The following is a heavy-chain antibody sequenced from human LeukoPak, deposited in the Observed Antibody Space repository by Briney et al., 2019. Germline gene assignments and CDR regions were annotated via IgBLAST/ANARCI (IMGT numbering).Heavy chain of an antibody. D-gene: IGHD5-18*01. CDR3: ARAPWSPRVNPELDY. CDR2: INAGNGNT. CDR1: GYTFTSYA. J-gene: IGHJ4*02. V-gene: IGHV1-3*01. Sequence: GASVKVSCKVSGYTFTSYAMHWVRQAPGQRLEWMGWINAGNGNTKYSQKFQGRVTITRDTSASTAYMELSSLRSEDTAVYYCARAPWSPRVNPELDYWGQGTLVTVSS.